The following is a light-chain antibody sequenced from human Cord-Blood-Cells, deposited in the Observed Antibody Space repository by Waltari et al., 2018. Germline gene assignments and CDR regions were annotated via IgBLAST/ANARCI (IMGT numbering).Light chain of an antibody. V-gene: IGKV3-15*01. Sequence: EIVMTQSPATLSVSPGERANLSCRASQSVSSNLAWYQQKPGQAPRLLIYGASTRATGIPARFSGSGSGTEFTLTISILQSEDFAVYYCQQYNNWPPEWTFGQGTKVEIK. CDR2: GAS. CDR1: QSVSSN. J-gene: IGKJ1*01. CDR3: QQYNNWPPEWT.